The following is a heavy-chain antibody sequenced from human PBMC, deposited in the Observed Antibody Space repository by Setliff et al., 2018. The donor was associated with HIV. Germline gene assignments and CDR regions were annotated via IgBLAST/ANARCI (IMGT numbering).Heavy chain of an antibody. Sequence: SETLSLTCTVSGGSINSGGYYWNWIRQHPGKGLEWIGYIYYSGSTYYNPSLKSRVTISLDTSKNQFSLKLSSVTAADTAVYYCARGIAAAEGYFDYWGQGTLVTVSS. CDR3: ARGIAAAEGYFDY. V-gene: IGHV4-31*03. J-gene: IGHJ4*02. D-gene: IGHD6-13*01. CDR1: GGSINSGGYY. CDR2: IYYSGST.